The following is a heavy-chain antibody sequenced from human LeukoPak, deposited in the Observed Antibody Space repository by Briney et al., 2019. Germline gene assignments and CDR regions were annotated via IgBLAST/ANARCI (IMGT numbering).Heavy chain of an antibody. V-gene: IGHV1-18*01. CDR1: GYTFTSYG. Sequence: ASVKVSCKGSGYTFTSYGISWVRQAPGQGLEWMGWISAYNGNTDYAQNLQDRVTMTTDTSTSTAYMELRSLRSEDTAVYYCARGPPYYYDSSGHPNYYYYGMDVWGQGTTVTVSS. CDR3: ARGPPYYYDSSGHPNYYYYGMDV. D-gene: IGHD3-22*01. J-gene: IGHJ6*02. CDR2: ISAYNGNT.